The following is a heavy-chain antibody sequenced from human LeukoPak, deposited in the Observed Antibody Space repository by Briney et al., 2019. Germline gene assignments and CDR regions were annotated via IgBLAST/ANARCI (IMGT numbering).Heavy chain of an antibody. Sequence: SGPTLVNPTQTLTLTCTFSGFSLSTSGVGVGWIRQPPGKALEWLALIYWDDDKRYSPSLKSRLTITKDTSKNQVVLTMTNMDPVDAATYYCARPKGDYYDSSGYSYYFDYWGQGTLVTVSS. V-gene: IGHV2-5*02. J-gene: IGHJ4*02. D-gene: IGHD3-22*01. CDR1: GFSLSTSGVG. CDR3: ARPKGDYYDSSGYSYYFDY. CDR2: IYWDDDK.